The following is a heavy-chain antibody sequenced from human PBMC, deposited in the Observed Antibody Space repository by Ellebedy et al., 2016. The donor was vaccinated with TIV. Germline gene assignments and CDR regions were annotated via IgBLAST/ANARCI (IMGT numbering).Heavy chain of an antibody. CDR3: AKGLGAYDLGGDY. CDR2: VRGSGVET. CDR1: GFVFSNHA. V-gene: IGHV3-23*01. Sequence: GESLKISCAASGFVFSNHAMTSVRQAPGKGLEWVSGVRGSGVETFYADAVKGRFTISRDNSNHIVYLQMNSLRVEDTAVYYCAKGLGAYDLGGDYWGQGTLVTVSS. J-gene: IGHJ4*02. D-gene: IGHD5-12*01.